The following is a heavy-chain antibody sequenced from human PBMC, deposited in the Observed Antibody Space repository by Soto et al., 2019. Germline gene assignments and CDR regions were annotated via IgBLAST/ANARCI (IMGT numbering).Heavy chain of an antibody. J-gene: IGHJ5*02. CDR1: GFTFSKYA. V-gene: IGHV3-23*01. CDR2: ISAGGGTT. Sequence: EVQLLESGGDLVQRGGSLRLSCAAYGFTFSKYAMSWVRQAPGKGLEGVSSISAGGGTTYYADSVKGRFTISRDNSENTLYLQLNGLRADDTAIFYCVKDKYDSGSSMGNWFDPWGQGTLVTVSS. CDR3: VKDKYDSGSSMGNWFDP. D-gene: IGHD3-10*01.